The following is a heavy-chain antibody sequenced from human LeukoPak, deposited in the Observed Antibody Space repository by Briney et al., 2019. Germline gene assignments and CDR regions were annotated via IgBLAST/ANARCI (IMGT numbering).Heavy chain of an antibody. D-gene: IGHD6-19*01. CDR3: ARGLRYSRPWLAPDLIPAYYFDY. Sequence: SETLSLTCAVYGGSFSGYYWSWIRQPPGKGLEWIGEINHSGSTNYNPSLKSRVTISVDTSKNQFSLKLSSVTAADTAVYYCARGLRYSRPWLAPDLIPAYYFDYWGQGTLVTVSS. CDR2: INHSGST. J-gene: IGHJ4*02. CDR1: GGSFSGYY. V-gene: IGHV4-34*01.